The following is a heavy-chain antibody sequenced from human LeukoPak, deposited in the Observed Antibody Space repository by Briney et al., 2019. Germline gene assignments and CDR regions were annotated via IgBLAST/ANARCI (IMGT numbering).Heavy chain of an antibody. D-gene: IGHD4-17*01. CDR1: GGSMSSHC. CDR2: IHFTGST. CDR3: ARGDFGDYNWFDP. V-gene: IGHV4-4*07. J-gene: IGHJ5*02. Sequence: SETLSLTCTVSGGSMSSHCWTWIRQPAGKGLEWIGRIHFTGSTRYNPSLKSRATISLDTSQNQFSLRLTSVTAADTALYYCARGDFGDYNWFDPWGQGTLVIVSS.